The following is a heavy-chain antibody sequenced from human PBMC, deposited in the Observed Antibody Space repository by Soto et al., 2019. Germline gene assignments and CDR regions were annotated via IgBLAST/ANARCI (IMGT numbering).Heavy chain of an antibody. Sequence: QVQLVQSGAEVKKPGSSVKVSCKASGGTFSSYAISWVRQAPGQGLEWMGGIIPIFGTANYAQKFQGRVTIXAXXSTSTAYMELSSLRSEDTAVYYCARVPYRAYGMDVWGQGTTVTVSS. CDR2: IIPIFGTA. V-gene: IGHV1-69*12. CDR1: GGTFSSYA. J-gene: IGHJ6*02. D-gene: IGHD1-26*01. CDR3: ARVPYRAYGMDV.